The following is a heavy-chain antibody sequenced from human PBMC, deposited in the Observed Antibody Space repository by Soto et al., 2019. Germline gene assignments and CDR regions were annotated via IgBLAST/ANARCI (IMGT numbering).Heavy chain of an antibody. V-gene: IGHV3-11*04. J-gene: IGHJ6*03. CDR3: ATHATAAAGTSEYYYYYMDV. Sequence: GGSLRLSCAASGFTFSNYYMSWIRQAPGKGLEWVSYISSSGSTIYYADSVKGPFTISRDNAKYSLYLQMNSLRAEDTDEYYCATHATAAAGTSEYYYYYMDVWGKGTTVTVSS. CDR2: ISSSGSTI. D-gene: IGHD6-13*01. CDR1: GFTFSNYY.